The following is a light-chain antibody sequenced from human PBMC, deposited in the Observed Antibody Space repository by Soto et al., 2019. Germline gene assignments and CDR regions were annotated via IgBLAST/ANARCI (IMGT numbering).Light chain of an antibody. CDR2: STN. Sequence: QSALPQPPSASGTPGQRVTISCSGSSSNIGSNTVNWYQQLPGTAPKLLIYSTNQRPSGVPDRFSGSKSGTSASLAISGLQSEDEADYYCAAWDDSLNGLVVFGGGTKVTVL. J-gene: IGLJ2*01. CDR3: AAWDDSLNGLVV. V-gene: IGLV1-44*01. CDR1: SSNIGSNT.